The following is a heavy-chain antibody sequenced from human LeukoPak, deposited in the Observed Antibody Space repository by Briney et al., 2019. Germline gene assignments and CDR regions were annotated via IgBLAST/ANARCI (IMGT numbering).Heavy chain of an antibody. D-gene: IGHD1-26*01. CDR2: INSNSGGT. J-gene: IGHJ4*02. Sequence: ASVKVSCKASGYTFTGYYMHWVRQAPGQGLEWMGWINSNSGGTNYAQKFQGRVTVTRDTSISTAYMELSGLRSDDTAVYYCARSLGMGVVGAPFWGQGTLVAVSS. CDR1: GYTFTGYY. CDR3: ARSLGMGVVGAPF. V-gene: IGHV1-2*02.